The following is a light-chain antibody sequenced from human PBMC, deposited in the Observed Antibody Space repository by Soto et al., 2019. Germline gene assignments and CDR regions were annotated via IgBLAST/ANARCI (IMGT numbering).Light chain of an antibody. V-gene: IGKV3-15*01. J-gene: IGKJ2*01. Sequence: EIVMTQSPASLSVSPGDVATLSCRASQSVASNVAWYQQKPGQGPRLLIHGASTRAVGVPASFSGSGSGTDFNLTISSLQSEDFAVYYCQQYHNWPPQYTFGQGTKLQIK. CDR3: QQYHNWPPQYT. CDR2: GAS. CDR1: QSVASN.